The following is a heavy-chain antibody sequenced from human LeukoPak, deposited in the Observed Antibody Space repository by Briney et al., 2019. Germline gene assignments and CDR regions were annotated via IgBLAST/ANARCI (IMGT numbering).Heavy chain of an antibody. Sequence: SETLSLTCNVSGGSINSGSFYWSWIRQPAGKGLEWIGRIYSGGHTNYNPSLKSRVTVSADTPKNQFSLNLSSVTAADTAVYYCARSRGFSYGFNFDYWGQGTLVTVSS. CDR3: ARSRGFSYGFNFDY. CDR2: IYSGGHT. J-gene: IGHJ4*02. V-gene: IGHV4-61*02. D-gene: IGHD5-18*01. CDR1: GGSINSGSFY.